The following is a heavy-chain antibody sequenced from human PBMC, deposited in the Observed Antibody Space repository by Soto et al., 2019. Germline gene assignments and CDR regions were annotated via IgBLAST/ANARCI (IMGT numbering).Heavy chain of an antibody. V-gene: IGHV1-8*01. CDR2: MNPNSGNT. CDR1: GYTFTSYD. D-gene: IGHD3-10*01. J-gene: IGHJ4*02. Sequence: ASVKVSCKASGYTFTSYDINWVRQATGQGLEWMGWMNPNSGNTGYAQKFQGRVTMTRNTSISTAYMELSSLRSEDTAVYYCAIVKRDGSGSYYPKAYYFDYWGQGTLVTVSS. CDR3: AIVKRDGSGSYYPKAYYFDY.